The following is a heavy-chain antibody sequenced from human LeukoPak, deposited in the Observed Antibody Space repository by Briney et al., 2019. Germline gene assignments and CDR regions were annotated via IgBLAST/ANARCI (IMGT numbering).Heavy chain of an antibody. CDR2: IYYSGGT. V-gene: IGHV4-39*07. J-gene: IGHJ5*02. CDR3: ARLIRVGYCSTTSCNWFDP. CDR1: GGSISSTSYY. Sequence: SETLSLTCIVSGGSISSTSYYWGWIRQPPGKGLEWIGNIYYSGGTYYNPSLKSRVTISVDTSKNQFSLKLSSVTAADTAVYYCARLIRVGYCSTTSCNWFDPWGQGTLVTVSS. D-gene: IGHD2-2*03.